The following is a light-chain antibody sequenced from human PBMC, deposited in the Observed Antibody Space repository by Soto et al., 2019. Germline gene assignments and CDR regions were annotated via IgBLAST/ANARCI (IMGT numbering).Light chain of an antibody. V-gene: IGLV1-40*01. CDR1: SSNIGAGYD. CDR3: QSYDSSLRVL. CDR2: GNS. J-gene: IGLJ2*01. Sequence: QSVLTQPPSVSGAPGQRVTISCTGSSSNIGAGYDVHWYQQLPGTAPKLLIYGNSNRPSGVPDRFSGSKSGTSASLAITGIQAEDEADYYCQSYDSSLRVLFGGGTKLTVL.